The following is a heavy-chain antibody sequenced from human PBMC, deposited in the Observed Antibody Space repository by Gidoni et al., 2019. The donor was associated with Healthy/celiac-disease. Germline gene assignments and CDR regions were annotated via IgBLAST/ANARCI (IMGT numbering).Heavy chain of an antibody. J-gene: IGHJ4*02. CDR2: IYYSGST. CDR3: ARDVWGYYFDY. D-gene: IGHD3-16*01. CDR1: GGSISSYY. Sequence: VKTSETLFLTCTVSGGSISSYYWSWIRPPPGKGLEWIGYIYYSGSTTYNPSLKSRVTISVDTSKNQFSLKLSSVTAADTAVYYCARDVWGYYFDYWGQGTLVTVSS. V-gene: IGHV4-59*01.